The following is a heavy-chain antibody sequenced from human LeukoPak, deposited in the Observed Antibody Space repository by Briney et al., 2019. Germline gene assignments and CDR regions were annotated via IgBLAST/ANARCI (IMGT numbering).Heavy chain of an antibody. CDR3: ARYEQSWYFDL. Sequence: SETLSLTCTVSGGSISSYYWSWIRQPPGKGLEWIGYIYYSGSTNYNPSLKNRVTISVDTSKNQFSLKLSSVTAADTAVYYCARYEQSWYFDLWGRGTLVTVSS. V-gene: IGHV4-59*12. CDR1: GGSISSYY. D-gene: IGHD6-19*01. J-gene: IGHJ2*01. CDR2: IYYSGST.